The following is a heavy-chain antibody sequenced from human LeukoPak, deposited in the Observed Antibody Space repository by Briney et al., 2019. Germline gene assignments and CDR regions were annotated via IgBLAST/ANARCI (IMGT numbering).Heavy chain of an antibody. CDR2: INHSGST. CDR1: GGSFSGYY. Sequence: SETLSLTCAVYGGSFSGYYWSWIRQPPGKGLEWIGEINHSGSTNYNPSLKSRVTISVDTSKNQFSLKLSSVTAADTAVYYCAGGVLGYCSGGSCYLDYFDYWGQGTLVTVSS. D-gene: IGHD2-15*01. V-gene: IGHV4-34*01. CDR3: AGGVLGYCSGGSCYLDYFDY. J-gene: IGHJ4*02.